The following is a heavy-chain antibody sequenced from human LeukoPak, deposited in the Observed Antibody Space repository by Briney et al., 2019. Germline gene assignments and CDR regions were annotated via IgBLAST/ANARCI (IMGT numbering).Heavy chain of an antibody. D-gene: IGHD5-18*01. CDR2: ISGSGADT. CDR1: GFTFSSYV. J-gene: IGHJ3*02. Sequence: GGSLRLSCAASGFTFSSYVMSWVRQAPGKGLEWFSAISGSGADTYYADYVEGRFTISRDNSKNTLCLQMNSLRAEDTAVYYCAKDVDTAMVLAFDIWGQGTMVTVSS. CDR3: AKDVDTAMVLAFDI. V-gene: IGHV3-23*01.